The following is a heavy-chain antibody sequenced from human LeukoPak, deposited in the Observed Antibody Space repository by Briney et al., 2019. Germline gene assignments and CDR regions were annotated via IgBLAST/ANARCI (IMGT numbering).Heavy chain of an antibody. CDR2: LNPNSGDT. V-gene: IGHV1-2*02. CDR1: GYTFTGHY. CDR3: ARGRNIEMTTMSGGSDY. J-gene: IGHJ4*02. D-gene: IGHD5-24*01. Sequence: SVKVSCKASGYTFTGHYMHWVRQAPGQGLEWMGWLNPNSGDTNYAQKFQGRVSMTRDSSISTAYMDLSDLRSDDTAVYSCARGRNIEMTTMSGGSDYWGQGTLVTVSS.